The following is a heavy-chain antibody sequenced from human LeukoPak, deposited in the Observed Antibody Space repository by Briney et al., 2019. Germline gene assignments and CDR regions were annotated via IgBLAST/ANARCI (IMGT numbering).Heavy chain of an antibody. Sequence: GGSLRLSCAASGFTFDDHAMHWVRQAPGKGLEWVSLISGDGGSTYYTDSVKGRFTISRDNSKTSLYLQMNSLRTEDTALYYCAKDQGASGWGAFDYWGQGTLVTVSS. CDR2: ISGDGGST. V-gene: IGHV3-43*02. CDR3: AKDQGASGWGAFDY. CDR1: GFTFDDHA. J-gene: IGHJ4*02. D-gene: IGHD6-19*01.